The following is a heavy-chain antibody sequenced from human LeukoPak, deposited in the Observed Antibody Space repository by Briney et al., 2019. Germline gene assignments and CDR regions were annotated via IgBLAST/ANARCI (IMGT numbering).Heavy chain of an antibody. Sequence: SVKVSCKASGGTFSSYAISRVRQAPGQGLEWMGGIIPIFGTANYAQKFQGRVTITTDESTSTAYMELSSLRSEDTAVYYCARDRGYSYGPDAFDIWGQGTMVTVSS. CDR3: ARDRGYSYGPDAFDI. CDR2: IIPIFGTA. CDR1: GGTFSSYA. D-gene: IGHD5-18*01. J-gene: IGHJ3*02. V-gene: IGHV1-69*05.